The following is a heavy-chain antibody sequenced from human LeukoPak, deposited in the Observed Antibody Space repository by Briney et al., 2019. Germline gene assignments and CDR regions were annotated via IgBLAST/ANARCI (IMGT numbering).Heavy chain of an antibody. CDR3: VRCGSYCLDY. CDR2: IYHTGRT. V-gene: IGHV4-4*02. Sequence: SGTLSLTCGVSGGSISNGNWWSWVRQPPGKGLEWIGEIYHTGRTNYNPSLKSRVSISVEKSKNQLSLNLNSVTAADTAVYYCVRCGSYCLDYWGQGTLVTVS. CDR1: GGSISNGNW. D-gene: IGHD1-26*01. J-gene: IGHJ4*02.